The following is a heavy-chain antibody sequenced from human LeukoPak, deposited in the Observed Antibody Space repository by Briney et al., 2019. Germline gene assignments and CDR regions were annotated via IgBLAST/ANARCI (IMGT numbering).Heavy chain of an antibody. D-gene: IGHD5-12*01. CDR1: GGFISGYY. Sequence: SETLSLTCMVSGGFISGYYWGDMRQPPAKGLEWIGYMHDSGSTDYNPSLKSRVTISVDTSKNQFSLKLSSVTAADTAVYYCARDNIVLHYYAMDVWGQGTPVTVSS. J-gene: IGHJ6*02. V-gene: IGHV4-59*01. CDR3: ARDNIVLHYYAMDV. CDR2: MHDSGST.